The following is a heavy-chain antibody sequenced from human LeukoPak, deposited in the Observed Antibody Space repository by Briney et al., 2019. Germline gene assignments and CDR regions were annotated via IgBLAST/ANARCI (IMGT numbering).Heavy chain of an antibody. Sequence: PGGSLRLSCAASGFSFSGYDMHWVRQVPGKGLEWVAFIRYDGITKFYIDSVKGRFAISRDNSKNTLSLQMNSLRTEDTAVYYCAALHTGTFVDYWGQGTLVTVSS. D-gene: IGHD4-17*01. CDR2: IRYDGITK. CDR1: GFSFSGYD. V-gene: IGHV3-30*02. J-gene: IGHJ4*02. CDR3: AALHTGTFVDY.